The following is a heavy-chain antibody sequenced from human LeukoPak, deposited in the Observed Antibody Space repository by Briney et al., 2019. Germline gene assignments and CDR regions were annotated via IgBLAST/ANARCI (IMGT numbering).Heavy chain of an antibody. CDR2: IYPGDSDT. J-gene: IGHJ3*02. D-gene: IGHD5-24*01. V-gene: IGHV5-51*01. Sequence: NLGESLKISCQGSGYTFTTYWSGWVRQVHGKGLEWMGIIYPGDSDTRYSPSCQAQVTISADNSISIAYPKWSSLKASDTAMYYCARIGRRDGYNLGGDDAFDIWGQGTMVTVSS. CDR1: GYTFTTYW. CDR3: ARIGRRDGYNLGGDDAFDI.